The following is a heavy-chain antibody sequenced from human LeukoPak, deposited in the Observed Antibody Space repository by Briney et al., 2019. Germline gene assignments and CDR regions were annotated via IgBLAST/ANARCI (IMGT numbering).Heavy chain of an antibody. J-gene: IGHJ4*02. CDR1: GFTFSAFG. CDR3: AKSRLYSSGSADY. Sequence: GGSLRLSCAASGFTFSAFGMHRVRQAPGKGLEWVAVISSDGTNKYYTDSVKGRFTISRDNSKNTLYMQMNSLRAEDTAVYSCAKSRLYSSGSADYWGQGTLVTVSS. CDR2: ISSDGTNK. D-gene: IGHD6-19*01. V-gene: IGHV3-30*18.